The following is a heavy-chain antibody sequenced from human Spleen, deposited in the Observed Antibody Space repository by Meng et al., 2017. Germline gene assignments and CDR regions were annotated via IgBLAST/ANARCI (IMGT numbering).Heavy chain of an antibody. J-gene: IGHJ6*02. Sequence: SETLSLTCTISGVSISSSSYFWGWIRQPPGKGLEWIGSGYHSGSTYYNPSLKSRVSITVDTSKNQFSLNLSSVTAADTAVYYCGRVVGATLSHYYYYYAMDVWGQGTTVTVSS. D-gene: IGHD1-26*01. CDR2: GYHSGST. CDR1: GVSISSSSYF. CDR3: GRVVGATLSHYYYYYAMDV. V-gene: IGHV4-39*07.